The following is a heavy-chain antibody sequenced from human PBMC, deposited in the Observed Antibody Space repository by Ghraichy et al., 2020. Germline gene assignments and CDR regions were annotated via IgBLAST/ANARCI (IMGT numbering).Heavy chain of an antibody. CDR1: GFTFSSYW. D-gene: IGHD6-13*01. Sequence: GGSLRLSCAASGFTFSSYWMHWVRQAPGKGLVWVSRINSDGSSTSYADSVKGRFTISRDNAKNTLYLQMNSLRAEDTAVYYCARDHSSSWYGGYYFDYWGQGTLVTVSS. CDR3: ARDHSSSWYGGYYFDY. CDR2: INSDGSST. J-gene: IGHJ4*02. V-gene: IGHV3-74*01.